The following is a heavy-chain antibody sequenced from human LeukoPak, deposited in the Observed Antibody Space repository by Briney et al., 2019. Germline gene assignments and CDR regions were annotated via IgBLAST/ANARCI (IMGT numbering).Heavy chain of an antibody. CDR2: IGTRGTTM. Sequence: GGSLRLSCAASGFTFTSYVMNWVRQPPGKGLEWISYIGTRGTTMYYADSVKGRFTISRDNAKNSLYLQMNILRDEDTAIYYCARGRGSSWGQGTLVTVSS. CDR3: ARGRGSS. V-gene: IGHV3-48*02. CDR1: GFTFTSYV. J-gene: IGHJ5*02. D-gene: IGHD2-21*01.